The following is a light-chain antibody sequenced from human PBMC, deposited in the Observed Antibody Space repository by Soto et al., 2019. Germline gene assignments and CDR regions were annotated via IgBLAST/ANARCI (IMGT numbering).Light chain of an antibody. CDR2: GAS. J-gene: IGKJ1*01. CDR1: QSVSSSF. V-gene: IGKV3-20*01. CDR3: QQYVSSPWA. Sequence: EIVLAQSPGTLSLSPVESATLSCMASQSVSSSFLAWYQQKAGQAPRLLIYGASRRATGIPDRISGSGSGTDFTLTISRLEPEDFAVYYCQQYVSSPWAFGQGTKVDI.